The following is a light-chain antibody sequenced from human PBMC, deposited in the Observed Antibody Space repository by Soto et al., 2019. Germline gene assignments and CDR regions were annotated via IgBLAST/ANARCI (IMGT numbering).Light chain of an antibody. CDR1: QSVSSN. V-gene: IGKV3-15*01. CDR2: DIF. CDR3: QQYHSWPPRT. Sequence: EIVMTQSPATLSVSPGERATLSCRASQSVSSNLAWYQQKAGQAPRLLIYDIFTRATGIPARFSGRGSGTEFTLTISSLRSEDFAVYYCQQYHSWPPRTFGQGTKVDIK. J-gene: IGKJ1*01.